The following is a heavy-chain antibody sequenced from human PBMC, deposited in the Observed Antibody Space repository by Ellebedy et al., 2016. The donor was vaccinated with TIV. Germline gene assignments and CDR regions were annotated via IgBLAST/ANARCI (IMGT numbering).Heavy chain of an antibody. J-gene: IGHJ5*02. V-gene: IGHV3-48*03. CDR1: TFSFSTYD. Sequence: GESLKISCAAPTFSFSTYDMNWFRQAPGKRLEWLSFISSSSGVIKYADSVRGRFTISRDNAKKSLYLQMNSLRAEDTAVYYCATDHLAEGSGTYSSWFDPWGQGNLVAVSS. CDR3: ATDHLAEGSGTYSSWFDP. D-gene: IGHD3-10*01. CDR2: ISSSSGVI.